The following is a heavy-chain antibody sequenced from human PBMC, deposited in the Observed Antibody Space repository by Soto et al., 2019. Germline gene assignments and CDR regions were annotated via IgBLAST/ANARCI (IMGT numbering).Heavy chain of an antibody. V-gene: IGHV1-2*02. CDR1: GYTFTGYY. CDR3: ARYGYSYGKALDY. Sequence: ASVKVSCKASGYTFTGYYMHWVRQAPGQGLEWMGWINPNSGGTNYAQKFQGRVTMTRDTSISTAYMELSRLRSDDTAVYYCARYGYSYGKALDYWGQGTLVTVSS. CDR2: INPNSGGT. D-gene: IGHD5-18*01. J-gene: IGHJ4*02.